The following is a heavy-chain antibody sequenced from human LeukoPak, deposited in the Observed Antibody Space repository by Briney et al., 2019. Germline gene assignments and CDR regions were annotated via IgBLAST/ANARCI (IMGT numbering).Heavy chain of an antibody. CDR3: AKRSYGSSGISAFDI. CDR1: GFTFSNYA. Sequence: PGGSLRLSCAASGFTFSNYAMTWVRQAPGKGLEWVSAISGSGGSTYYADSVKGRFTISRDNSKNTLYLQMNSLRAEDTAVYYCAKRSYGSSGISAFDIWGQGTMVTVSS. D-gene: IGHD3-10*01. V-gene: IGHV3-23*01. CDR2: ISGSGGST. J-gene: IGHJ3*02.